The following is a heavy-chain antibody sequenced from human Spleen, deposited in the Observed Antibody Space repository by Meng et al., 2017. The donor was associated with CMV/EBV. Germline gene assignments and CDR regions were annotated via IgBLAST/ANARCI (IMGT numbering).Heavy chain of an antibody. D-gene: IGHD2-15*01. J-gene: IGHJ4*02. CDR2: ISGSGGST. V-gene: IGHV3-23*01. CDR1: GFTFSSYA. CDR3: AKDGVVVSADPKNYFDY. Sequence: GESLKISCAASGFTFSSYAMSWVRQAPGKGLEWVSAISGSGGSTYYADSVKGRFTISRDNSKNTLYLQMNSLRPEDTALYYCAKDGVVVSADPKNYFDYWGQGTLVTVSS.